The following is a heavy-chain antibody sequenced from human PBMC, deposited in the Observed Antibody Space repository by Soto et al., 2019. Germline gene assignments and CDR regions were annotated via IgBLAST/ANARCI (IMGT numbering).Heavy chain of an antibody. CDR3: ARDPSVVPAARGDAFDI. CDR1: GFTFSSYG. V-gene: IGHV3-33*01. J-gene: IGHJ3*02. CDR2: IWYDGSNK. Sequence: VQLVESGGGVVQPGRSLRLSCAASGFTFSSYGMHWVRQAPGKGLEWVAVIWYDGSNKYYADSVKGRFTISRDNSKNTLYLQMNSLRAEDTAVYYCARDPSVVPAARGDAFDIWGQGTMVTVSS. D-gene: IGHD2-2*01.